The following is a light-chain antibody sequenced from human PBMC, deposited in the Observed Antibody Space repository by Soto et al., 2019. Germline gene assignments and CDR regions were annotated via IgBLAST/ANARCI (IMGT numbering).Light chain of an antibody. V-gene: IGKV1-5*03. CDR1: QTISSW. Sequence: DIQMTQSAATLSGSVGDRVTITCGASQTISSWLAWYQQKTGKAPKLLIYKASTLKSGVPSRFSGSGSGTEFTLTISSLQPDDFATYYCQHYNSYSEAFGQGTKVDIK. CDR2: KAS. J-gene: IGKJ1*01. CDR3: QHYNSYSEA.